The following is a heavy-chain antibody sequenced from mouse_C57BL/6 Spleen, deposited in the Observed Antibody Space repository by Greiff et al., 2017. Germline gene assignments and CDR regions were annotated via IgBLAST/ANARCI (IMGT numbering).Heavy chain of an antibody. Sequence: VKLQESGAELVKPGASVKLSCKASGYTFTEYTIHWVKQRSGQGLEWIGWFYPGSGSIKYNEKFKDKATLTVDKSSSTVYMELSRWTSEDSAVFFCARREDRNWDVIYFDYWGQGTTLTVSS. V-gene: IGHV1-62-2*01. J-gene: IGHJ2*01. CDR2: FYPGSGSI. CDR3: ARREDRNWDVIYFDY. D-gene: IGHD4-1*01. CDR1: GYTFTEYT.